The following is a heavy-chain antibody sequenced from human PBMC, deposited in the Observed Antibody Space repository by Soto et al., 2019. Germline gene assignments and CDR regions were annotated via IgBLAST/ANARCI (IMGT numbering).Heavy chain of an antibody. V-gene: IGHV3-23*01. CDR3: AKDAYCGGDCYKYGWGAFDI. CDR2: ISGSGGST. Sequence: GGSLRLSCAASGFTFSSYAMSWVRQAPGKGLEWVSAISGSGGSTYYADSVKGRFTISRDNSKNTLYLQMNSLRAEDTAVYYCAKDAYCGGDCYKYGWGAFDIWGQGTMVTVSS. D-gene: IGHD2-21*02. CDR1: GFTFSSYA. J-gene: IGHJ3*02.